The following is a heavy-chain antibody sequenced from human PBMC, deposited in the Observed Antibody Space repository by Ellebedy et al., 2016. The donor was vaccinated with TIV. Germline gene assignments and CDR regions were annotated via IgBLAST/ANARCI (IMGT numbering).Heavy chain of an antibody. V-gene: IGHV3-11*04. D-gene: IGHD3-10*01. Sequence: PGGSLRFSCAASGFIFSDYYMSWIRQVPGKGLESVAYISSSGGTKYYADSVQGRFTISRDNALNSLHLQMNSLRAEDTAVYYCTREYGSGSYSWFDSWGQGTLVTVSS. J-gene: IGHJ5*01. CDR2: ISSSGGTK. CDR1: GFIFSDYY. CDR3: TREYGSGSYSWFDS.